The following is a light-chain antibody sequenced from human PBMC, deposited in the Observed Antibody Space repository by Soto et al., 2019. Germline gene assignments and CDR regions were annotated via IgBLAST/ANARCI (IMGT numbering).Light chain of an antibody. CDR3: QQYYSKPWT. CDR1: QSVSSSY. Sequence: EIVLTQSPATLSLTPGERATLAGRASQSVSSSYLAWYQQTAGQAPRILIYGASSRDTGIPDRFSGSGSGTDFTLTISRLQAEDVAVYYCQQYYSKPWTFGQGTKV. J-gene: IGKJ1*01. V-gene: IGKV3-20*01. CDR2: GAS.